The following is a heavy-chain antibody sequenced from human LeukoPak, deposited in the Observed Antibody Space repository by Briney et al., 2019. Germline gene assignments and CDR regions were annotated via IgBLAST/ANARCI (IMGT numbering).Heavy chain of an antibody. J-gene: IGHJ4*02. D-gene: IGHD3-16*02. CDR1: GYTFNTDG. Sequence: GASVKVSCEASGYTFNTDGISWVRQAPGQGLEWMAWISTYNGDTNYAQKLQGRVTITKDTSTSTVYMELRSLTSDDTAVYYCARRGPYRYFDYWGQGTLVIVSS. V-gene: IGHV1-18*01. CDR2: ISTYNGDT. CDR3: ARRGPYRYFDY.